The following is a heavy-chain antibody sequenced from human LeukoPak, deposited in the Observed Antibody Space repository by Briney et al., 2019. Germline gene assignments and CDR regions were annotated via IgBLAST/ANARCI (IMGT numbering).Heavy chain of an antibody. J-gene: IGHJ2*01. V-gene: IGHV3-30-3*01. CDR3: VQQGGRDTYGRNRYLGL. D-gene: IGHD2-8*01. CDR2: ISYDGSNK. CDR1: GFTFSSYA. Sequence: GGALRLSCAGSGFTFSSYAMHWVRQAPGEGREGVAVISYDGSNKYYADSVKGRFTISRNNSKNTLYVQMNSLRPDDTAFYSVVQQGGRDTYGRNRYLGLWGRGTLVTVSS.